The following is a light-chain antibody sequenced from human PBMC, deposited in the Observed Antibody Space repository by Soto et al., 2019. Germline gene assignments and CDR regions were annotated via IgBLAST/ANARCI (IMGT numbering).Light chain of an antibody. CDR3: ATWDTSLNIAV. J-gene: IGLJ2*01. CDR2: ENN. Sequence: QSVLTQPPSVSAAPGQKVTISCSGSSSNIGNKYVSWYQQLPGTAPKLLIYENNKRPSGIPDRFSGSKSGTSATLGITGLRTGDEAYYSCATWDTSLNIAVFGGGTKLTVL. V-gene: IGLV1-51*01. CDR1: SSNIGNKY.